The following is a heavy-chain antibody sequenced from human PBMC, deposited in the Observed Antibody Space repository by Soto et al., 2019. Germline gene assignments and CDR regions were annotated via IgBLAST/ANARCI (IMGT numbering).Heavy chain of an antibody. Sequence: SVKVSCKASGGTFSSYAISWVRQAPGQGLEWMGGIIPVFGTGIYAQKFQGRVTITADKSTNTAYMELSSLRSEDTAVYFCARAWEYYYDSSGPRGDGWFDPWGQGTLVTVSS. D-gene: IGHD3-22*01. CDR2: IIPVFGTG. V-gene: IGHV1-69*06. CDR3: ARAWEYYYDSSGPRGDGWFDP. CDR1: GGTFSSYA. J-gene: IGHJ5*02.